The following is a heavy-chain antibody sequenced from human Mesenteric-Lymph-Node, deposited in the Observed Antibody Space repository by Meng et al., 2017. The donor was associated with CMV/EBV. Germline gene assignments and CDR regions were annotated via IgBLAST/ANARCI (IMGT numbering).Heavy chain of an antibody. CDR1: GFTSSSYG. CDR3: ARGGRGGSSSEIAY. Sequence: ASGFTSSSYGMNWVRQAPRKGLEWVSSISPGGNYVYYADSVKGRFTISRDNAKNSLYLQMDSLRADDTAVYYCARGGRGGSSSEIAYWGQGTLVTVSS. V-gene: IGHV3-21*01. J-gene: IGHJ4*02. CDR2: ISPGGNYV. D-gene: IGHD6-13*01.